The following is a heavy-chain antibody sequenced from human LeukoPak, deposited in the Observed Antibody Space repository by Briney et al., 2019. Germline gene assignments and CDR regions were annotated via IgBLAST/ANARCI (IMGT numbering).Heavy chain of an antibody. CDR1: GDSIITGDYS. V-gene: IGHV4-30-4*08. J-gene: IGHJ6*03. Sequence: SETLSLTCTVSGDSIITGDYSWSWIRQPPGKGLECIGCIYYSGSTYYNPSLKSRVTISVDTSKNQFSLKLSSVTAADTAVYYCARGYRENYYYSYYLDVWGKGTTVTVSS. D-gene: IGHD4-11*01. CDR3: ARGYRENYYYSYYLDV. CDR2: IYYSGST.